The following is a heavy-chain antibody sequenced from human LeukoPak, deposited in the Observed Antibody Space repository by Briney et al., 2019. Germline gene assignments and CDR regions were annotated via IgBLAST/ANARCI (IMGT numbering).Heavy chain of an antibody. Sequence: GASVKVSCKSSGFLFTNYLLHWVRQAPGQGLEWVGRIAPSVDTTNYAQKFRDRVTMTRDTYTSTVYMELRSLRSEDTALYYCVREESGGYFDYWGQGTLVSVSS. J-gene: IGHJ4*02. CDR1: GFLFTNYL. CDR2: IAPSVDTT. CDR3: VREESGGYFDY. D-gene: IGHD4-23*01. V-gene: IGHV1-46*01.